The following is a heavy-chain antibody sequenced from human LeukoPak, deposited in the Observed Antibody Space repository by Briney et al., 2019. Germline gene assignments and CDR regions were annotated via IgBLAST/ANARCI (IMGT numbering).Heavy chain of an antibody. CDR1: GFTFSSYD. Sequence: GGSLRLSCAASGFTFSSYDMQWVRQATGKGLECVSAIGTAGDTYYPGSVKGRFTISRENAKNSLYLQMNSLRAGDTAVYYCARVGGGEAGGDFDIWGQGTMVTVSS. V-gene: IGHV3-13*01. J-gene: IGHJ3*02. D-gene: IGHD2-21*01. CDR3: ARVGGGEAGGDFDI. CDR2: IGTAGDT.